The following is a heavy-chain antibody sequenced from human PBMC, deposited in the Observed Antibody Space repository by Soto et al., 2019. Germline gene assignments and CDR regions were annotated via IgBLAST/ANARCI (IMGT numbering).Heavy chain of an antibody. CDR3: ARDLGCGCXCYWGYYYYGMDV. CDR2: TYYRSKWYN. CDR1: GDSVSSNSAA. V-gene: IGHV6-1*01. D-gene: IGHD2-15*01. J-gene: IGHJ6*02. Sequence: PSQTLSLTCAISGDSVSSNSAAWNWIRQSPSRGLEWLGRTYYRSKWYNDYAVSVKSRITINPDTSKNQFSLQLNSVTPEDTAVYYCARDLGCGCXCYWGYYYYGMDVWGQGTTVTVSS.